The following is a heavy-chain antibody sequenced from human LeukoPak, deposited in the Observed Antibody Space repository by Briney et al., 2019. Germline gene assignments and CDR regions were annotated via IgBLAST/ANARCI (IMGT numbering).Heavy chain of an antibody. CDR1: GFTFSSYA. J-gene: IGHJ4*02. V-gene: IGHV3-23*01. CDR2: ISGSGGST. CDR3: ATSYGDYVRNVIY. Sequence: QSGGSLRLSCAASGFTFSSYAMSWVRQAPGKGLEWVSAISGSGGSTYYADSVKGRFTISRDNSKNTLYLQMNSLRAEDTAVCYCATSYGDYVRNVIYWGQGTLVTVS. D-gene: IGHD4-17*01.